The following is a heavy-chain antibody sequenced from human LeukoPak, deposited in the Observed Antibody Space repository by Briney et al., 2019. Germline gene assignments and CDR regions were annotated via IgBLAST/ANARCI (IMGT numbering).Heavy chain of an antibody. CDR3: AKDPILYDSSGYYNPYFDY. J-gene: IGHJ4*02. V-gene: IGHV3-30*18. D-gene: IGHD3-22*01. Sequence: GGSLRLSWAASGFTFSSYGMHWVRQAPDKGLEGVTFISYDGSNKYYADSVKGRFTISRDNSKNTLYLQMNSLRAEDTAVYYCAKDPILYDSSGYYNPYFDYWGQGTLVTVSS. CDR1: GFTFSSYG. CDR2: ISYDGSNK.